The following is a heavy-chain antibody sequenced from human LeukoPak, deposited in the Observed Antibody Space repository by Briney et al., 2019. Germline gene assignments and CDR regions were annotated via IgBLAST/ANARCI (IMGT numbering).Heavy chain of an antibody. CDR3: ARDLSGGYWYYFDY. CDR2: IIPIFGTA. D-gene: IGHD3-22*01. CDR1: GGTFSSYA. V-gene: IGHV1-69*05. J-gene: IGHJ4*02. Sequence: SVKVSCKASGGTFSSYAISWVRQAPGQGLEWMGGIIPIFGTANYAQKFQGRVTITTDESTSTAYMELSSLRSEDMAVYYCARDLSGGYWYYFDYWGQGTLVTVSS.